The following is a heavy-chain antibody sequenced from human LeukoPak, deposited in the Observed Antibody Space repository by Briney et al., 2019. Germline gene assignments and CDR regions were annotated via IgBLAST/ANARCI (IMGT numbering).Heavy chain of an antibody. CDR2: INHSGST. CDR3: ARGGPTTTYYYDSSGYYYDY. CDR1: GGSFSGYY. V-gene: IGHV4-34*01. D-gene: IGHD3-22*01. Sequence: SETLSLXCAVYGGSFSGYYWSWIRQPPGKALEWIGEINHSGSTNYNPSLKSRVTISVDTSKNQFSLKLSSVTAADTAVYYCARGGPTTTYYYDSSGYYYDYWGQGTLDTVSS. J-gene: IGHJ4*02.